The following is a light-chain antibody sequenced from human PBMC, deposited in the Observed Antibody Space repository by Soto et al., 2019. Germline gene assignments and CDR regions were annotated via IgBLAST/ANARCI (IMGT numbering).Light chain of an antibody. CDR3: QHRMNWPLT. J-gene: IGKJ5*01. Sequence: EIVMTQSPATLSVSPGERVTLSCRASQSVTSNLAWYQQKPGQAPILLIFGASTRATGLPARFSGSGSGTEFTLTITSLRSEDFAVYYCQHRMNWPLTFGQGTRLEI. V-gene: IGKV3-15*01. CDR2: GAS. CDR1: QSVTSN.